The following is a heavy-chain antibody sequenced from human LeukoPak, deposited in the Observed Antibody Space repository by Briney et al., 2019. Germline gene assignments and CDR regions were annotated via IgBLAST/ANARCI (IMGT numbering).Heavy chain of an antibody. V-gene: IGHV4-34*01. D-gene: IGHD6-19*01. CDR2: INHSGST. Sequence: SETLSLTCAVYGGSFSGYYWSWIRQPPGKGLEWIGEINHSGSTNYNPSLKSRVTISVDTSKNQFSLKLSSVTAADTAVYYCASTGYSSGWYTASNRDIYYYFDYWGQGTLVTVSS. J-gene: IGHJ4*02. CDR1: GGSFSGYY. CDR3: ASTGYSSGWYTASNRDIYYYFDY.